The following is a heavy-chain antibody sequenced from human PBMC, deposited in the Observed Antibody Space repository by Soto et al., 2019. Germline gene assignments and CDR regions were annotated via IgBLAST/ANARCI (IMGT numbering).Heavy chain of an antibody. CDR3: ARLFTEYCSGGSCYYYYYYMDV. V-gene: IGHV4-39*07. CDR2: IYYSGST. J-gene: IGHJ6*03. CDR1: GGSISSSSCY. Sequence: SETLSLTCTVSGGSISSSSCYWGWIRQPPGKGLEWIGSIYYSGSTNYNPSLKSRVTISVDTSKNQFSLKLSSVTAADTAVYYCARLFTEYCSGGSCYYYYYYMDVWGKGTTVTVSS. D-gene: IGHD2-15*01.